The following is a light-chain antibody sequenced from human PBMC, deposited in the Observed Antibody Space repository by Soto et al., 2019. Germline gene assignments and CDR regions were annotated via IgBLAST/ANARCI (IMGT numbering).Light chain of an antibody. CDR1: SSNIGAGYD. CDR3: QSYDSSLSVV. J-gene: IGLJ2*01. Sequence: HSVVTQPPSVSGAPGQRVTISCTGSSSNIGAGYDVHWYQQLPGTAPKLLIYGNSNRPSGVPDRFSGSKSGTSASLAITGLQAEDEADYYCQSYDSSLSVVFGGGTKLTVL. CDR2: GNS. V-gene: IGLV1-40*01.